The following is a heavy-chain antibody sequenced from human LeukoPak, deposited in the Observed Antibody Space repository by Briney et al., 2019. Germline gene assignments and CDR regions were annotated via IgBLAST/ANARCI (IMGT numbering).Heavy chain of an antibody. Sequence: SETLSLTCTVSGGSISSYYWSWIRQPPGKGLEWIGYIYYSGSTNYNPSLKSRVTISVDTSKNQFSLKLSSVTAADTAVYYCARLVTGDDAFDIWGQGTMVTVPS. CDR2: IYYSGST. J-gene: IGHJ3*02. CDR3: ARLVTGDDAFDI. D-gene: IGHD3-16*01. V-gene: IGHV4-59*01. CDR1: GGSISSYY.